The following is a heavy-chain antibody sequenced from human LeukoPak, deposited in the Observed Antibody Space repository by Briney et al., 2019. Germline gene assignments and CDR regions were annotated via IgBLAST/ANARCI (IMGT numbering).Heavy chain of an antibody. D-gene: IGHD6-13*01. CDR3: ARSAAAGTVGYYYYYMDV. J-gene: IGHJ6*03. V-gene: IGHV4-4*07. CDR1: GGSVSSYY. CDR2: IYTSGST. Sequence: PSETLSLTCTVSGGSVSSYYWSWIRQHAGKGLEWIGRIYTSGSTNYNPSLKTRVTMSVDTSKNQFSLKLSSVTAADTAVYYCARSAAAGTVGYYYYYMDVWGKGTTVTVSS.